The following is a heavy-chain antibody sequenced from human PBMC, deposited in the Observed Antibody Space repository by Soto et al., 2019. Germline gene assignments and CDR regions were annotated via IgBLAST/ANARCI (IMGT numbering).Heavy chain of an antibody. D-gene: IGHD6-13*01. CDR2: ISSSSSTI. V-gene: IGHV3-48*02. CDR3: ARDPTDSSSWQYYFDS. Sequence: GGSLRLSCAASGFTFRSYTMNWVRQAPGKGLEWVSYISSSSSTIYYADSVKGRFTISRDNAKNSLSLQMNSLRDEDTAVYYCARDPTDSSSWQYYFDSWGQGTVVTVSS. CDR1: GFTFRSYT. J-gene: IGHJ4*02.